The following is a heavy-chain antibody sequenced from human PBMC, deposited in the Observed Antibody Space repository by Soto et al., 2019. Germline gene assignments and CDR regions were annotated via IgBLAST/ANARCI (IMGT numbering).Heavy chain of an antibody. CDR1: GSTFSSYA. CDR3: ASGDYYGSGSYPCGRYDFPNY. Sequence: GAAVKVSCKASGSTFSSYAISWGRPAPGQGLEWMGGMIPISGTASDAQKFQGRVPITAAESTSTAYMELSSLRSEDTAVYYCASGDYYGSGSYPCGRYDFPNYWGQGSLVTVST. D-gene: IGHD3-10*01. J-gene: IGHJ4*02. V-gene: IGHV1-69*13. CDR2: MIPISGTA.